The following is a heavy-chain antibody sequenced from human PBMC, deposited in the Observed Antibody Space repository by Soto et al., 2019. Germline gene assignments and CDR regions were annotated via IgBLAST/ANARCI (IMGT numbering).Heavy chain of an antibody. CDR1: GGSISSYY. J-gene: IGHJ4*02. D-gene: IGHD3-9*01. V-gene: IGHV4-59*01. CDR2: IYYSGST. CDR3: ARGDPYYDILTGYQSSYFDY. Sequence: SETLSLTCTVSGGSISSYYWSWIRQPPGKGLEWIGYIYYSGSTNYNPSLKSRVTISVDTSKNQFSLKLSSVTAADTAVYYCARGDPYYDILTGYQSSYFDYWGQGTLVTVSS.